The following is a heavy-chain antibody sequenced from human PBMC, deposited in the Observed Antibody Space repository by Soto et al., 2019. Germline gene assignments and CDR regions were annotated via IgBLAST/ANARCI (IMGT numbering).Heavy chain of an antibody. CDR2: ISYDGRDK. CDR1: GFTYTDFA. J-gene: IGHJ6*01. Sequence: VQLVESGGGEVQPGRSLRLSCAASGFTYTDFALHWVRQAPGKGLEWVAIISYDGRDKYYADSVKGRFVISRDNPKNTLYLEVNSLRPADTAVYFCARRAWDSDVAVAGWGQGTTVNVFS. V-gene: IGHV3-30*09. CDR3: ARRAWDSDVAVAG. D-gene: IGHD1-26*01.